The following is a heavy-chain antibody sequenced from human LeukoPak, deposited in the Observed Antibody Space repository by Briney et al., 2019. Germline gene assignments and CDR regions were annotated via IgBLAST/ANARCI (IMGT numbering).Heavy chain of an antibody. J-gene: IGHJ3*02. CDR3: AKSLPYYDFWSGYYTPDAVDI. Sequence: GGSLRLSCAASGFTFSSYAMSWVRQAPGKGLEWVSAISGSGGSTYYADSVKGRFTISRDNSKNTLYLQMNSLRAEDTAVYYCAKSLPYYDFWSGYYTPDAVDIWGQGTMVTVSS. D-gene: IGHD3-3*01. V-gene: IGHV3-23*01. CDR2: ISGSGGST. CDR1: GFTFSSYA.